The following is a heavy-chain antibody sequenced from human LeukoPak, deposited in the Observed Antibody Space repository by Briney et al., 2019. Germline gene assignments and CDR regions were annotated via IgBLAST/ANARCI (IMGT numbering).Heavy chain of an antibody. D-gene: IGHD2-15*01. Sequence: GXXLRLSCAASGFTFSSYAMSWVRQAPGKGLEWVSAISGSGGSTYYADSVKGRFTISRDNSKNTLYLQMNSLRAEDTAVYYCAKHRDIFYYFDYWGQGTLVTVSS. V-gene: IGHV3-23*01. CDR3: AKHRDIFYYFDY. CDR1: GFTFSSYA. J-gene: IGHJ4*02. CDR2: ISGSGGST.